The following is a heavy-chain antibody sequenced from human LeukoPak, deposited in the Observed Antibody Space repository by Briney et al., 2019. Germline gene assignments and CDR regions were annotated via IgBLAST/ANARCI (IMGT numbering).Heavy chain of an antibody. CDR3: ARVVYDFWSGYSYTYYFDY. Sequence: SETLSLTCAVYGGSFSGCYWCWVRQPPAKGMEWEGEINHSGSTNYNPTLKSRVTISVDTSKNQFSLKQSSVTAADTAVYYYARVVYDFWSGYSYTYYFDYWGQGTLVTVSS. CDR1: GGSFSGCY. CDR2: INHSGST. V-gene: IGHV4-34*01. D-gene: IGHD3-3*01. J-gene: IGHJ4*02.